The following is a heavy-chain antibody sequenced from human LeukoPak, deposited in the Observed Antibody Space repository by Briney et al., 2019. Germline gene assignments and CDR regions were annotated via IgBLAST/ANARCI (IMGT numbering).Heavy chain of an antibody. CDR2: IWYDEENT. J-gene: IGHJ4*02. CDR3: ARGSTMMTTWPEF. CDR1: GFIFDDYG. Sequence: GRSLRLSCAASGFIFDDYGMHWVRQAPGKGLEWVAVIWYDEENTYYGDSVKGRFTISRDNSKKTLYLQMNSLRAEDTAVYYCARGSTMMTTWPEFWGQGTLVTVSS. V-gene: IGHV3-33*08. D-gene: IGHD3-22*01.